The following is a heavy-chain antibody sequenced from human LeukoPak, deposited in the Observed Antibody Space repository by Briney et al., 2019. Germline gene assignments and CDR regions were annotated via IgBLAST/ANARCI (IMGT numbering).Heavy chain of an antibody. Sequence: SETLSLTCTVSGGSISSSSYYWGWIRQPPGKGLEWIGSIYYSGSTYYNPSLKSRVTISVDTSKNQFSLKLSSVTAADTAVYYRARTRITIFGVAKSRFDYWGQGTLVTVSS. J-gene: IGHJ4*02. D-gene: IGHD3-3*01. CDR1: GGSISSSSYY. V-gene: IGHV4-39*01. CDR2: IYYSGST. CDR3: ARTRITIFGVAKSRFDY.